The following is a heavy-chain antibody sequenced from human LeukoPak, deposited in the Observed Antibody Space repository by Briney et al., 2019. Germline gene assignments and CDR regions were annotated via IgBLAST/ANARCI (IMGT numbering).Heavy chain of an antibody. J-gene: IGHJ4*02. CDR1: GFTFTSYG. D-gene: IGHD2-2*01. V-gene: IGHV1-18*01. CDR3: ARVEAYCTRTSCHDY. Sequence: VSVNVSCKASGFTFTSYGISWVRQAPGQGLEWLGWISAYNGNIEYAQNFQGTVTMTTDTSTSTAHMELRSLKSDDTAVYYCARVEAYCTRTSCHDYWGLGTLVPVSS. CDR2: ISAYNGNI.